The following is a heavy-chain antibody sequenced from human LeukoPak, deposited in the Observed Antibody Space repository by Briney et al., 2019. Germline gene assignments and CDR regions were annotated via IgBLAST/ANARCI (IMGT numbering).Heavy chain of an antibody. Sequence: GGSLRLSCAASGFTFSSYAMSWVRQAPGKGLEWVSAISGSGGSTYYADSVKGRFTISRDNSKNTLYLQMNSLRAEDTAVYYCAKGSSSWYSIGHYFDCWGQGTLVTVSS. V-gene: IGHV3-23*01. J-gene: IGHJ4*02. CDR1: GFTFSSYA. D-gene: IGHD6-13*01. CDR2: ISGSGGST. CDR3: AKGSSSWYSIGHYFDC.